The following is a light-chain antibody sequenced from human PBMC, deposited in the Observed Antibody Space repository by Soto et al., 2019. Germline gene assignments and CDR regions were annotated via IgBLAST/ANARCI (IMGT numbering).Light chain of an antibody. J-gene: IGKJ1*01. CDR3: QQYKNWPPWT. V-gene: IGKV3-15*01. CDR1: ENLNTN. CDR2: GAS. Sequence: EIVMTQSPGTLSVSPGERATLSCRASENLNTNLAWYQQRPGQAPRLLIYGASTRATGVPARFTGSGSGTDFTLTISSLQFEDFAGYFCQQYKNWPPWTFGQGTKVDI.